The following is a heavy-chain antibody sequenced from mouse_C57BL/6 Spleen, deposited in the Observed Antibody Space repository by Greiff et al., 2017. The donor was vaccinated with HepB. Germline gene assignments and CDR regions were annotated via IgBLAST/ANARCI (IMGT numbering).Heavy chain of an antibody. D-gene: IGHD2-1*01. CDR3: ARSPRGNYGYAMDY. J-gene: IGHJ4*01. CDR1: GYTFTSYW. V-gene: IGHV1-50*01. Sequence: QVQLQQPGAELVKPGASVKLSCKASGYTFTSYWMQWVKQRPGQGLEWIGEIDPSDSYTNYNQKFKGKATLTVDTSSSTAYMQLSSLTSEDSAVYYCARSPRGNYGYAMDYWGQGTSVTVSS. CDR2: IDPSDSYT.